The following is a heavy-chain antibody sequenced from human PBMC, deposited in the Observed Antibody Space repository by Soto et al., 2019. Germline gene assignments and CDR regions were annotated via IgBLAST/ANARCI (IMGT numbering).Heavy chain of an antibody. V-gene: IGHV1-3*01. CDR2: INAGNGNT. CDR3: ARYTAPADV. CDR1: GYTFTSYA. Sequence: QVQLVQSGAEVKKPGASVKVSCKASGYTFTSYAMHWVRQAPGQRLEWMGWINAGNGNTKYSQKFQGRVTITRDTSASTAYIELCSLRSEDKAVYYFARYTAPADVWGQGTTVTVSS. J-gene: IGHJ6*02.